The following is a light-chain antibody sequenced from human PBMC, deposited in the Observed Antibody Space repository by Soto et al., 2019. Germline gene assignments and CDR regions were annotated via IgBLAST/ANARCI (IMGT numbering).Light chain of an antibody. CDR2: DAS. J-gene: IGKJ3*01. CDR3: QQRSNWPLT. Sequence: EIVLTQSPATLSLSPGERATLSCRASQSVSSYLAWYQQKPGLAPRLLIYDASNRATGIPARFSGSGSGTDFPLTISSLEPEDFAFYYCQQRSNWPLTFGPGTKVDIK. V-gene: IGKV3-11*01. CDR1: QSVSSY.